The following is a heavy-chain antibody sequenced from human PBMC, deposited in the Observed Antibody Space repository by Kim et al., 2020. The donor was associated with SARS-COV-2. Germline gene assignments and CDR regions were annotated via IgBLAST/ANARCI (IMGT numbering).Heavy chain of an antibody. V-gene: IGHV3-53*01. J-gene: IGHJ4*02. Sequence: YNANSVKGSVTISRDNSKNTLSLQRNGLGAEDTAVYYCAIGGDSDYLDYWGQGTLVTVSS. D-gene: IGHD4-17*01. CDR3: AIGGDSDYLDY.